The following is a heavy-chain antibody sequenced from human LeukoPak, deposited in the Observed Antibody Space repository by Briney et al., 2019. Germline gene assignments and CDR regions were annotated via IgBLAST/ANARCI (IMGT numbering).Heavy chain of an antibody. Sequence: SETLSLTCTVSGGSISSSSYYWGWIRQPPGKGLEWIGSIYYSGSTYYNPSLKSRVTISVDTSKNQFSLKLSSVTAADTAVYYCARLEWGPPPYYYYYMDVWGKGTTVTVSS. J-gene: IGHJ6*03. CDR1: GGSISSSSYY. V-gene: IGHV4-39*01. CDR3: ARLEWGPPPYYYYYMDV. CDR2: IYYSGST. D-gene: IGHD7-27*01.